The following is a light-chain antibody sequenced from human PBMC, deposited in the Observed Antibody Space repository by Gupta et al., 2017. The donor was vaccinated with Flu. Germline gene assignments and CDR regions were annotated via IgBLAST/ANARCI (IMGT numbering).Light chain of an antibody. Sequence: PSSLSASVGDRVTLTCRTSERVTSYMRWYQQKPGKAPNLLIYASSTLGSGVPSRFSGRGSGTEVTLTISRMQPEDSATYYCRQSDIDPRTFGQGTRVEIK. CDR3: RQSDIDPRT. CDR1: ERVTSY. V-gene: IGKV1-39*01. J-gene: IGKJ5*01. CDR2: ASS.